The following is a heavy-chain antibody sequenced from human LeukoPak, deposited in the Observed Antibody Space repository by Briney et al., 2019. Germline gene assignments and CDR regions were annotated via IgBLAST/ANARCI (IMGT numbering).Heavy chain of an antibody. CDR2: ISSGSSTI. D-gene: IGHD2-21*01. CDR1: GFIFSDYS. J-gene: IGHJ3*02. V-gene: IGHV3-48*02. Sequence: GGSLRLSCAASGFIFSDYSMNWVRQAPGKGLEWVSYISSGSSTIYYADSVKGRFTISRDNAKNSLYLQMNSLRDEDTAVYYCARANHGDDAFDMWGQGTMVTVSS. CDR3: ARANHGDDAFDM.